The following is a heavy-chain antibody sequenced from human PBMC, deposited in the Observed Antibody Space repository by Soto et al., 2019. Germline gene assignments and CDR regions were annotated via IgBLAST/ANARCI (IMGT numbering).Heavy chain of an antibody. CDR3: AKDNGNYGSGSFSH. D-gene: IGHD3-10*01. J-gene: IGHJ4*02. CDR2: ISGTGDSS. CDR1: GFTFGSYA. Sequence: GGSLRLSCAASGFTFGSYAMSWVRQSPGKGLEWVSLISGTGDSSEYANSVKGRFTISRDYSKTTVFLQMNSLRAEDTAVYFCAKDNGNYGSGSFSHWGQGTLVTVSS. V-gene: IGHV3-23*01.